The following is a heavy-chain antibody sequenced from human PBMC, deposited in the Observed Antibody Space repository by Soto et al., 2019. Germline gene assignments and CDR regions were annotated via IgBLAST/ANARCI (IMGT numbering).Heavy chain of an antibody. J-gene: IGHJ4*02. CDR1: GFAFSSYG. CDR2: IWYDGSNK. Sequence: QVQLVESGGGVVQPGRSLRLSCAASGFAFSSYGMHWVRQTPGKGLEWVALIWYDGSNKYYADSVKGRFTISRDNPKNTLYLQMPSQSAGATAVYFCARSPPGVAGRYCFGFWGQRTLVTVSS. V-gene: IGHV3-33*01. CDR3: ARSPPGVAGRYCFGF. D-gene: IGHD6-6*01.